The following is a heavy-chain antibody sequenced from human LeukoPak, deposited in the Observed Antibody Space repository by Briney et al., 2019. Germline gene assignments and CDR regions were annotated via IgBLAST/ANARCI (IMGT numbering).Heavy chain of an antibody. J-gene: IGHJ4*02. CDR1: GGSVGSGGYS. CDR3: ARGEQLWNFDY. V-gene: IGHV4-30-2*01. D-gene: IGHD5-18*01. CDR2: IYHSGST. Sequence: PSETLSLTCTVSGGSVGSGGYSWSWIRQPPGKGLEWIGYIYHSGSTYYNPSLKSRVTISVDRSKNQFSLKLSSVTAADTAVYYCARGEQLWNFDYWGQGTLVTVSS.